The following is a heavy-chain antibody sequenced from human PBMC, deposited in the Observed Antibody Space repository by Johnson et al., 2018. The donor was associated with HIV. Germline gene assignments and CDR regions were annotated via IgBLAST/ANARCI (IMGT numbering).Heavy chain of an antibody. CDR1: GFTFDDYA. CDR2: ISWNSGSI. D-gene: IGHD2-21*01. J-gene: IGHJ3*02. V-gene: IGHV3-9*01. CDR3: AKVGRIVVAIGNDAFDI. Sequence: VQLVESGGGLVKPGGSLRLSCAASGFTFDDYAMHWVRQAPGKGLEWVSGISWNSGSIGYADSVKGRFTISRNAATNSLYLRMASLRTEDTAFYYCAKVGRIVVAIGNDAFDIWGQGTMVTVSS.